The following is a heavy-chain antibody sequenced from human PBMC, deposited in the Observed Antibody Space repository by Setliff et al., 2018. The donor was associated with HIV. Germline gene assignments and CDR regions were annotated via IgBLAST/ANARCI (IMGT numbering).Heavy chain of an antibody. CDR1: GASITILX. CDR2: LYTSGNT. CDR3: ARDPGDYDRKFDH. J-gene: IGHJ4*02. V-gene: IGHV4-4*07. Sequence: SETLSLTCSVSGASITILXXXWIRQAAGKALEWIGRLYTSGNTHYTPSLGSLVTFSLDTSRNLFSLRLASLTAADTAVYYCARDPGDYDRKFDHWGQGALVTVSS. D-gene: IGHD3-22*01.